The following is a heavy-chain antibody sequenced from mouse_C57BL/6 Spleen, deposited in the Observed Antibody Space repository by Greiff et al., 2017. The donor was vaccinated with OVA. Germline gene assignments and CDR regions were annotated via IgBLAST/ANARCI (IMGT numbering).Heavy chain of an antibody. Sequence: LMKPGASVKLSCKATGYTFTGYWIEWVKQRPGHGLEWIGEILPGSGSTNYNEKFKGKATFTADTSSNTAYMQLSSLTTEDSAIYYCARGGEITTVVAYYFDYWGQGTTLTVSS. CDR3: ARGGEITTVVAYYFDY. J-gene: IGHJ2*01. CDR1: GYTFTGYW. V-gene: IGHV1-9*01. CDR2: ILPGSGST. D-gene: IGHD1-1*01.